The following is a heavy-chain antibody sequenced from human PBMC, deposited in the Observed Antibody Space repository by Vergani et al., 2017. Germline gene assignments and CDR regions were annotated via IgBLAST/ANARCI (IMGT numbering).Heavy chain of an antibody. J-gene: IGHJ4*02. V-gene: IGHV1-46*03. D-gene: IGHD3-22*01. CDR3: ARRNSPKAGYYDSSGYYYFDY. CDR2: INPSGGST. Sequence: QVQLVQSGAEVKKPGASVKVSCKASGYTFTSYYMHWVRQAPGQGLEWMGIINPSGGSTSYAQKFQGRVTMTRDTSTSTVYMELSSLRSEDTAVYYCARRNSPKAGYYDSSGYYYFDYWGQGTLVTVSS. CDR1: GYTFTSYY.